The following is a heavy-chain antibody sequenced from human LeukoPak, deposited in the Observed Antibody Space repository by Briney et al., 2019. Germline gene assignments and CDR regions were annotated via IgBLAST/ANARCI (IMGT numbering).Heavy chain of an antibody. J-gene: IGHJ4*02. Sequence: PGGSLRLSCAASGFTFSDYRMNWVRQAPRKGLEWVSSIDSSSSYIYFADSVKGRFTISRDNAKNSVHLQMNSLRAEDTAVYYCARDDPSMIAALHYWGQGTLVTVSS. V-gene: IGHV3-21*01. CDR3: ARDDPSMIAALHY. CDR2: IDSSSSYI. CDR1: GFTFSDYR. D-gene: IGHD6-6*01.